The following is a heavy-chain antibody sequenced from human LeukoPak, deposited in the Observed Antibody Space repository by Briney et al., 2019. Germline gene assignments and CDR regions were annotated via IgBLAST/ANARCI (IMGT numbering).Heavy chain of an antibody. D-gene: IGHD6-6*01. CDR1: GYTFTSYY. J-gene: IGHJ6*03. CDR3: ARVQLVDYYYYSYMDV. CDR2: ITTSGGST. V-gene: IGHV1-46*01. Sequence: ASVKVSCKASGYTFTSYYMHWVRQAPGQGLEWMGIITTSGGSTSYAQKFQGRVTMTRDMSTSTVYMELSSLRSEDTALYYCARVQLVDYYYYSYMDVWGKGTTVTVSS.